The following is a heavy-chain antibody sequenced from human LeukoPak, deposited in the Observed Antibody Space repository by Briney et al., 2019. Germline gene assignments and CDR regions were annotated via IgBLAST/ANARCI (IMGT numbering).Heavy chain of an antibody. Sequence: SETLSLTCTVSGGSISSYYWSWIRQPPGKGLEWIGYIYYGGSTNYNPSLKSRVTISVDTSKNQFSLKLSSVTAADTAVYYCARGTAEWFDYWGQGTLVTVSS. CDR3: ARGTAEWFDY. J-gene: IGHJ4*02. D-gene: IGHD3-3*01. CDR2: IYYGGST. V-gene: IGHV4-59*01. CDR1: GGSISSYY.